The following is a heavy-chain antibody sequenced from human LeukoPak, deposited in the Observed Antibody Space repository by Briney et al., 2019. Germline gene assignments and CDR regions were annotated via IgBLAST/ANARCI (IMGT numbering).Heavy chain of an antibody. D-gene: IGHD7-27*01. CDR2: IYYSGST. V-gene: IGHV4-59*01. CDR3: ARGTSNWGSYYFDY. CDR1: GGSISSYY. J-gene: IGHJ4*02. Sequence: SETLSLTCTVSGGSISSYYWSWIRQPPGKGLEWIGYIYYSGSTNYNPSLKSRVTISVDTSKNQFSLKLSSVTAADTAVYYCARGTSNWGSYYFDYWGQGTLVTVSS.